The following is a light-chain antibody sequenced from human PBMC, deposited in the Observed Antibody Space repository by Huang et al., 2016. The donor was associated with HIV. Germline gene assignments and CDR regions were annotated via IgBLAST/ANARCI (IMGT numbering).Light chain of an antibody. CDR2: DAS. Sequence: SQSVSNYLTWYQQKPGQTPRLLIYDASIRATGIPARFSGSGSGTDFTLTISSLEPEDFAVYYCQQRSNWPQLTFGGGTKVEI. CDR1: QSVSNY. J-gene: IGKJ4*01. V-gene: IGKV3-11*01. CDR3: QQRSNWPQLT.